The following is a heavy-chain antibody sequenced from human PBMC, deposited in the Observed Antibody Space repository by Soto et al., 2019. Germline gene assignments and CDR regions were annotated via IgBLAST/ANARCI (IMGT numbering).Heavy chain of an antibody. CDR1: GFSFVDYS. Sequence: QVPLVQSGAEVKTPGASVKVSCKASGFSFVDYSFTWVRQAPGQGLEWMGWTSAYNGNTKYAQKFQGRVTMTTETSTGTACMELRRLISDDTAGYFCVRLPCGGGTCCPPTFDYWGQGTRVTVSS. D-gene: IGHD2-15*01. CDR2: TSAYNGNT. V-gene: IGHV1-18*01. CDR3: VRLPCGGGTCCPPTFDY. J-gene: IGHJ4*02.